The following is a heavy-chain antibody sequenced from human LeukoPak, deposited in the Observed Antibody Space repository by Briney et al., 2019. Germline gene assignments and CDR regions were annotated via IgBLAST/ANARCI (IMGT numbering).Heavy chain of an antibody. V-gene: IGHV1-2*04. CDR2: INPNSGGK. Sequence: RVASVRVSCKASGYTFTGYYMHWVRQAPGQGLEWMGWINPNSGGKNYAQKFQGWVTMTRDTSISTAYMELSRLRSDDTAVYYCARAHYYGSGSYYPRGAFDIWGQGTMVTVSS. J-gene: IGHJ3*02. D-gene: IGHD3-10*01. CDR1: GYTFTGYY. CDR3: ARAHYYGSGSYYPRGAFDI.